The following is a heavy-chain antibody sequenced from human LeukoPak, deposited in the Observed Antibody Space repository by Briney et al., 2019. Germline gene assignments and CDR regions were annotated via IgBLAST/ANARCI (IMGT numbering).Heavy chain of an antibody. J-gene: IGHJ5*02. CDR2: ISPKSDFI. V-gene: IGHV3-21*01. CDR3: ARADCSSSTCYLRRSWFDP. CDR1: GFSFNYDD. Sequence: GGSLKLSCAGSGFSFNYDDMNWVRQAPGKGLEWVSSISPKSDFIYHSDSVRGRFTISRDNAENSLYLQMNSLRAEDTAVYYCARADCSSSTCYLRRSWFDPWGQGTLVTVSS. D-gene: IGHD2-2*01.